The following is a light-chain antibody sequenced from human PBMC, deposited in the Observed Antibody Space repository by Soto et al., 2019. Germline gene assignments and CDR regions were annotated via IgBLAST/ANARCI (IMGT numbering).Light chain of an antibody. V-gene: IGKV3-11*01. CDR1: QSVSSY. Sequence: ENDLKDSPATLSLYQGERARLSCRASQSVSSYLAWYQQKPGQAPRLLIYDASNRATGIPARFSGSGSGTDFTLTISSLEPEDFAVYYCQQRSNLPPTFGQGTKVDIK. J-gene: IGKJ1*01. CDR3: QQRSNLPPT. CDR2: DAS.